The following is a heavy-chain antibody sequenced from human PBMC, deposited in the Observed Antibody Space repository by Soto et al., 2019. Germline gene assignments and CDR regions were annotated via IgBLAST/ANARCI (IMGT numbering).Heavy chain of an antibody. V-gene: IGHV4-31*03. CDR3: AREVADLGTRFDP. CDR1: GGSISSVGYY. Sequence: QVQLQESGPGLVKPSQTLSLTCTVSGGSISSVGYYWNWIRQHPGKDLEWVGYISYSAITHHTPSLKSRLFISVDTSKNQFSLKLSSVTAADTAVYYCAREVADLGTRFDPWGQGTLVTVSS. D-gene: IGHD5-12*01. J-gene: IGHJ5*02. CDR2: ISYSAIT.